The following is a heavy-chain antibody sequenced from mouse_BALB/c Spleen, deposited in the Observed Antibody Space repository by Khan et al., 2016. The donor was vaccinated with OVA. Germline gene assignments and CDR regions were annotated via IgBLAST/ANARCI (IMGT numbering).Heavy chain of an antibody. CDR1: GFTFNTYA. CDR3: VRHGYFDY. Sequence: EVQLVEFGGGLVQPKGSLKLSCAASGFTFNTYAMNWVRQAPGKGLEWVARIRSKSNNYATYYADSVKDRFTISRDESQSMLYLQMNNLKTEDTAMYYCVRHGYFDYWGQGTTLTVSS. V-gene: IGHV10-1*02. CDR2: IRSKSNNYAT. J-gene: IGHJ2*01.